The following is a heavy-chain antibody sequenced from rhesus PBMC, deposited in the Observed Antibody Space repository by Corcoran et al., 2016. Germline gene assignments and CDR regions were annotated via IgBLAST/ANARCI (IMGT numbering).Heavy chain of an antibody. CDR3: ARDSRQRLVRTGLDS. J-gene: IGHJ6*01. CDR1: GYSISSGYG. V-gene: IGHV4-127*01. CDR2: IGGSSGST. Sequence: QVQLQESGPGLVKPSETLSLTCAVSGYSISSGYGWSWIRQPPGKGLEWIWYIGGSSGSTNYNPSPKSRVTISKDTSKNQFSLKLSSVTAADTAVYDCARDSRQRLVRTGLDSWGQGVVVTVSS. D-gene: IGHD6S26*01.